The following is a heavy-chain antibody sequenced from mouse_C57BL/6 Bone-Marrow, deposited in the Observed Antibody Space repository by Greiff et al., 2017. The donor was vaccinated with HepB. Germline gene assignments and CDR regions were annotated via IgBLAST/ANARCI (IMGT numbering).Heavy chain of an antibody. D-gene: IGHD1-1*01. J-gene: IGHJ3*01. V-gene: IGHV5-4*01. CDR3: ARDRYSIIPLHWFAY. CDR2: ISDGGSYT. Sequence: EVKLMESGGGLVKPRGSLKLSCAASGFTFSSYAMSWVRQTPEKRLEWVATISDGGSYTYYPDNVKGRFTISRDNAKNNLYLQMSHLKSEDTAMYYCARDRYSIIPLHWFAYWGQMTLVTVSA. CDR1: GFTFSSYA.